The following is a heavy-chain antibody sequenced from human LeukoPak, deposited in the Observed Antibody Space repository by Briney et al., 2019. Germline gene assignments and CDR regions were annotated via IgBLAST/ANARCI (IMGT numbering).Heavy chain of an antibody. D-gene: IGHD3-22*01. Sequence: GASVKVSCKASGYTFTSYDINWVRQATGQGLEWMGWMNPNSGNTGYAQKFQGRVTMTRNTSISTAYMELSSLRSEDTAVYYCARDLPVLRSITMIVVVDDAFDIWGQGTMVTVSS. CDR3: ARDLPVLRSITMIVVVDDAFDI. CDR2: MNPNSGNT. J-gene: IGHJ3*02. V-gene: IGHV1-8*01. CDR1: GYTFTSYD.